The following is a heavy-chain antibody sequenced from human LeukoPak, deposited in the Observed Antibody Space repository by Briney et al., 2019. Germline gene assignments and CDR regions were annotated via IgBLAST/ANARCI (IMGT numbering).Heavy chain of an antibody. CDR2: ISSSSSTI. V-gene: IGHV3-48*01. D-gene: IGHD2-15*01. CDR1: GFTFSSYS. CDR3: AGGLGYCSGGSCYLLYYYYGMDV. Sequence: GGSLRLSCAASGFTFSSYSMNWVRQAPGKGLEWVSYISSSSSTIYYADSVKGRFTISRDNSKNTLYLQMNSLRAEDTAVYYCAGGLGYCSGGSCYLLYYYYGMDVWGQGTTVTVSS. J-gene: IGHJ6*02.